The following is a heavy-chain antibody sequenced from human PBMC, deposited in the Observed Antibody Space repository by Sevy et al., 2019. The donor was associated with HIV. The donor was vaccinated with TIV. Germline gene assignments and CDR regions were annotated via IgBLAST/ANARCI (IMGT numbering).Heavy chain of an antibody. J-gene: IGHJ6*02. CDR1: GGSISSYY. V-gene: IGHV4-59*01. CDR2: IYYSGRT. CDR3: ARAGGSTDWGMDV. D-gene: IGHD2-2*01. Sequence: SETLSLTCTVSGGSISSYYWNWIQQPPGKGLEWIGYIYYSGRTNYNPSLKSRVTISVDTSKNQFSLKLSSVTAADTAVYYCARAGGSTDWGMDVWGQGTTVTVSS.